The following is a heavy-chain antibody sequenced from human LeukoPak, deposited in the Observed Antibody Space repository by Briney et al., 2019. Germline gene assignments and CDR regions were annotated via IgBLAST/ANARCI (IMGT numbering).Heavy chain of an antibody. CDR2: ISGSGGST. D-gene: IGHD6-13*01. CDR1: GFTFSSYD. CDR3: AKGGYSSSWYSPFDY. Sequence: GGSLTLSCAASGFTFSSYDMSWVRHAPGKGLEWVSAISGSGGSTYYADPVKGRFTISRDNSKNTLYLQMNSLRAEDTAVYYCAKGGYSSSWYSPFDYWGQGTLVTVSS. J-gene: IGHJ4*02. V-gene: IGHV3-23*01.